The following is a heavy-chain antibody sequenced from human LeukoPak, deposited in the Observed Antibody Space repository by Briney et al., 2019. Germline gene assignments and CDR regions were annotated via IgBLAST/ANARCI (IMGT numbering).Heavy chain of an antibody. J-gene: IGHJ4*02. D-gene: IGHD5-12*01. CDR2: ISYDGSTK. CDR1: GFIFSKYT. CDR3: AREAVATISGPNDY. Sequence: QSGGSLRFSCAASGFIFSKYTMHWVRQAPGKGLEWVAVISYDGSTKYYADSVKGRFTISRDNSKNTMSLQMSGLSGDDTAVYYCAREAVATISGPNDYWGQGTLVSVSS. V-gene: IGHV3-30-3*01.